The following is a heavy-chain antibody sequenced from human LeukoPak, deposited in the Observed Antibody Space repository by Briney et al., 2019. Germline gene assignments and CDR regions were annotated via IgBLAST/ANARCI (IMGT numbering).Heavy chain of an antibody. CDR3: ASFSDYGGNFFDY. V-gene: IGHV4-59*08. J-gene: IGHJ4*02. Sequence: PSETLSLTCTVSGVSISSYYWSWIRQPPGKGLEWIGYIYYSGSTNYNPFLKSRVTMSLDTSKSQFSLKLSSVTAADTAVYYCASFSDYGGNFFDYWGRGTLVTVSS. CDR1: GVSISSYY. CDR2: IYYSGST. D-gene: IGHD4-23*01.